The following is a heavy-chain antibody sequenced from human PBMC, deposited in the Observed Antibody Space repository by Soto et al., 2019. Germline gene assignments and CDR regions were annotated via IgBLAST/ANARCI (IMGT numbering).Heavy chain of an antibody. CDR3: ARQIYDSDTYPNFQYYFDS. CDR1: GYSFAGYW. Sequence: GESLKISCKGSGYSFAGYWITWVRQKPGKGLEWMGRIDPSDSQTYYSPSFRGHVTISATKSITTVFLQWSSLRASDTAMYYCARQIYDSDTYPNFQYYFDSWGQGTPVTVSS. J-gene: IGHJ4*02. CDR2: IDPSDSQT. D-gene: IGHD3-22*01. V-gene: IGHV5-10-1*01.